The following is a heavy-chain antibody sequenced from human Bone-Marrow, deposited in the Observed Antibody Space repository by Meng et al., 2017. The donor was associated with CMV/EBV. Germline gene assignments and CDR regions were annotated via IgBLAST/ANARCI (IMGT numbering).Heavy chain of an antibody. J-gene: IGHJ6*02. Sequence: GGSLRLSCAASGFTFSSYAMSWVRQAPGKGLEWVSVIYSGGSSTYYADSVKGRFTISRDNSKNTLYLQMNSLRAEDTAVYYCAKDMGYCSSTSCPSPPLYYYGMDVWGQGTTVTVSS. CDR3: AKDMGYCSSTSCPSPPLYYYGMDV. V-gene: IGHV3-23*03. CDR2: IYSGGSST. CDR1: GFTFSSYA. D-gene: IGHD2-2*01.